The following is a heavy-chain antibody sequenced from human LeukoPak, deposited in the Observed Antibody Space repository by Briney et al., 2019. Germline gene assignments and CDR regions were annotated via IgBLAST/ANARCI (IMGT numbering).Heavy chain of an antibody. Sequence: PGGSLRLSCAASGFTFSDYYMGWIRQAPGKGLEWVSYISSSGSTIYYADSVKGRFTISRDNAKNSLSLQMNSLRAEDTAVYYCERDRGGGTYYITWGQGTLVTVSS. D-gene: IGHD1-26*01. CDR2: ISSSGSTI. J-gene: IGHJ4*02. CDR3: ERDRGGGTYYIT. CDR1: GFTFSDYY. V-gene: IGHV3-11*01.